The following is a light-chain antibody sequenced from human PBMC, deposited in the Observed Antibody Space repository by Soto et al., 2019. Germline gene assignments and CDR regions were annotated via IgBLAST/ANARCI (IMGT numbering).Light chain of an antibody. CDR2: AAS. V-gene: IGKV1-9*01. CDR1: QGIANF. Sequence: IQLTQSPSSLSASVGDRVTISCRASQGIANFLAWYQQKPGKAPKLLIYAASTLQSGVPSRFSGSGSGTDFTLTISILQTEDFATYYCQQLNSFPIPFGPGTXVDI. CDR3: QQLNSFPIP. J-gene: IGKJ3*01.